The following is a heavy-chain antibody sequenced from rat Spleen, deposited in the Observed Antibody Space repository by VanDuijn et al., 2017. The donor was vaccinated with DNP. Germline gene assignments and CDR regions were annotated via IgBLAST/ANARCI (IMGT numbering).Heavy chain of an antibody. D-gene: IGHD1-2*01. CDR1: GFTFSDYN. CDR2: ISYDGSST. J-gene: IGHJ3*01. Sequence: EVQLVESGGDLVQPGRSLKLSCVASGFTFSDYNMAWVRQAPTKGLEWVASISYDGSSTYYRDSVKGRFTISRDNAKNTLYLQMNSLISEDTATYYCARSEAAISTFAYWGQGTLVTVSS. V-gene: IGHV5-7*01. CDR3: ARSEAAISTFAY.